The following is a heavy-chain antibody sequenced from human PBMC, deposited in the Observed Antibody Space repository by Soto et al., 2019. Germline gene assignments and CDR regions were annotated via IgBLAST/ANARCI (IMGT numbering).Heavy chain of an antibody. CDR1: GFTFSSYG. J-gene: IGHJ6*02. CDR2: ISYDGSNK. D-gene: IGHD3-10*01. V-gene: IGHV3-30*18. Sequence: GGSLRLSCAASGFTFSSYGMHWVRQAPGKGLEWVAVISYDGSNKYYADSVKGRFTISRDNSKNTLYLQMNSLRVEDTAVYYCAKTVVFYYYYDMYVWGQGTTVTVSS. CDR3: AKTVVFYYYYDMYV.